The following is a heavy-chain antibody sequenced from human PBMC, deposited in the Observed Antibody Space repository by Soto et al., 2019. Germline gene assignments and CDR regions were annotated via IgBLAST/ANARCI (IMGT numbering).Heavy chain of an antibody. J-gene: IGHJ6*02. CDR3: AQSLWFGELSYYYYGMGV. Sequence: SETLSLTCTVSGGSISSYYWSWIRQPAGKGLEWIGRIYTSGSTNYNPSLKSRVTMSVDTSKNHFSLKLSSVTAADTAVYYCAQSLWFGELSYYYYGMGVWGQGTTVTVSS. V-gene: IGHV4-4*07. CDR1: GGSISSYY. D-gene: IGHD3-10*01. CDR2: IYTSGST.